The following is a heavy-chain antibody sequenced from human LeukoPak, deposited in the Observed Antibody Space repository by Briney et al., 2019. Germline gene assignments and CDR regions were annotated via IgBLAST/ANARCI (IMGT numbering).Heavy chain of an antibody. CDR2: IDNDGSDT. CDR1: GVSFSRYW. J-gene: IGHJ3*02. Sequence: PVGSLRLSCAAPGVSFSRYWIHWVRQAPGKRLAWVSRIDNDGSDTIFADSVKGRFTLSRDNAKNTVYLQMNSLRAEDTAVYYCARGGFHHGFDIWGQGTMVTVS. V-gene: IGHV3-74*01. CDR3: ARGGFHHGFDI. D-gene: IGHD1-14*01.